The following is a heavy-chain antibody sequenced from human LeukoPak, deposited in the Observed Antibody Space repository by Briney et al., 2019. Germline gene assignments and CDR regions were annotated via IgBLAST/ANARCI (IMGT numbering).Heavy chain of an antibody. J-gene: IGHJ6*02. D-gene: IGHD6-19*01. CDR1: GFTFSSYG. CDR3: AKDRIAVAGSYYGIDV. CDR2: ISYDGSNK. Sequence: PGGSLRLSCAASGFTFSSYGMHWVRQAPGKGLEWVAVISYDGSNKYYADSVKGRFTISRDNSKNTLYLQMNSLRAEDTAVYYCAKDRIAVAGSYYGIDVWGQGTTVTVSS. V-gene: IGHV3-30*18.